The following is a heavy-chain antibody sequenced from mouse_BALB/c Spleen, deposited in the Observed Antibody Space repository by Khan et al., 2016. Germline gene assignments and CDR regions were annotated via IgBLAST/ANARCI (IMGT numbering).Heavy chain of an antibody. CDR3: AIRRCYGYYFDS. Sequence: EVQLQESGPGLVRPSQSLSLTCTVTGYSITSDYAWNWIRQFPGTQLEWMGYLSYTGSSNYNPSLQSRISITGDTSQNPFFLQVTSVTPDDTATFYCAIRRCYGYYFDSWGQGTTLTVSS. D-gene: IGHD2-2*01. V-gene: IGHV3-2*02. J-gene: IGHJ2*01. CDR1: GYSITSDYA. CDR2: LSYTGSS.